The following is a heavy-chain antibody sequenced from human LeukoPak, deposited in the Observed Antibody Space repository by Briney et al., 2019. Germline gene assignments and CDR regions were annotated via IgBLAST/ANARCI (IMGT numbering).Heavy chain of an antibody. CDR1: GYSFATYW. CDR3: ARLHGSGWYQSLDP. J-gene: IGHJ5*02. D-gene: IGHD6-19*01. CDR2: IYPGDSET. Sequence: GESLKISCKGSGYSFATYWIGWVRQMPGKGLEWMGIIYPGDSETRYSPSFQGRVTISADKSISTAYLQWSSLKASDTAMYYCARLHGSGWYQSLDPWGQGTLVAVSS. V-gene: IGHV5-51*01.